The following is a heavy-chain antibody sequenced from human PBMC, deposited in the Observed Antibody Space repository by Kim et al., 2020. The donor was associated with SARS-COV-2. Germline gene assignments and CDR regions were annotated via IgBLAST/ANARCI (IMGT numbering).Heavy chain of an antibody. Sequence: GGSLRLSCSASGFNFSSYAIHWVRQSPGKGLEWVAVISYDSNHKYCVDSVKGRFTISRDNSRSTVYLQMNSLIPEDTAVYYCAKERDGAAAHWDFDSWGQGTLVTVSS. V-gene: IGHV3-30*04. J-gene: IGHJ4*02. CDR2: ISYDSNHK. CDR1: GFNFSSYA. CDR3: AKERDGAAAHWDFDS. D-gene: IGHD6-13*01.